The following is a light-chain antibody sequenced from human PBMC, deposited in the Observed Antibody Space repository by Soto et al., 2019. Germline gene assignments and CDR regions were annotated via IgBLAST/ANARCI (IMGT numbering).Light chain of an antibody. CDR3: SSYVGSNNFDV. CDR1: SSDVDDYNY. Sequence: QSTLTQPPSAYGSPGQLITISCTGTSSDVDDYNYASWYQQHPGKAPKLLIYEVSKRPSVVADPFSGFKSGLTASLTVSRLQAEDDADDDCSSYVGSNNFDVFGAGIKVTV. CDR2: EVS. J-gene: IGLJ1*01. V-gene: IGLV2-8*01.